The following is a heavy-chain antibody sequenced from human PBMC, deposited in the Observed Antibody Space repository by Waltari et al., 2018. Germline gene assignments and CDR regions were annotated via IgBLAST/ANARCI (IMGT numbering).Heavy chain of an antibody. V-gene: IGHV4-59*01. CDR3: ARHGSGSYMVY. D-gene: IGHD3-10*01. CDR1: GGSFSTYY. CDR2: IYHTGST. J-gene: IGHJ4*02. Sequence: QVQLQESGPGLVKPSETLSLTCSVSGGSFSTYYWCWLRQPPGKGLEWIGYIYHTGSTNDNPSHKNRVTISIDTSKNQFSLNLSSVTAADTAVYYCARHGSGSYMVYWGQGTLVTVSS.